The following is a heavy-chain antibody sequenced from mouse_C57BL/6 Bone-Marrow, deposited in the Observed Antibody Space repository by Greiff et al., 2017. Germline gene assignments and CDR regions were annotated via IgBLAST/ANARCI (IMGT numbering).Heavy chain of an antibody. D-gene: IGHD1-1*01. CDR1: GYTFTSYW. J-gene: IGHJ2*01. CDR2: IHPKSGST. CDR3: ARNVITTVEYFDY. Sequence: QVQLQQPGAELVKPGASVKLSCKASGYTFTSYWMHWVKQRPGQGLEWIGMIHPKSGSTNYTEKFKSKATLTVDKSSSTAYMQLSSLTSEDSAVYYCARNVITTVEYFDYWGQGTTLTVSS. V-gene: IGHV1-64*01.